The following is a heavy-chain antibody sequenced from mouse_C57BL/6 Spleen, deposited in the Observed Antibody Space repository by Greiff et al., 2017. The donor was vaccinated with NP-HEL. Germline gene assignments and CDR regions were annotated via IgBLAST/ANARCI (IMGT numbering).Heavy chain of an antibody. CDR3: ARSYGSSYVPYYYAMDY. V-gene: IGHV1-76*01. J-gene: IGHJ4*01. D-gene: IGHD1-1*01. CDR1: GYTFTDYY. CDR2: IYPGSGNT. Sequence: VQLQQSGAELVRPGASVKLSCKASGYTFTDYYINWVKQRPGQGLEWIARIYPGSGNTYYNEKFKGKATLTAEKSSSTAYMQLSSLTSEDSAVYFCARSYGSSYVPYYYAMDYWGQGTSVTVSS.